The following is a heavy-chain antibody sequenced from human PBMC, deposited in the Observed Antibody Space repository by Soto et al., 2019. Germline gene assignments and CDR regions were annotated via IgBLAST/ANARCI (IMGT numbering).Heavy chain of an antibody. CDR2: IYDTGISGYTPST. Sequence: SETLSLTCTVSGGSIGGYYWGWIRRPPGKGLEWIAYIYDTGISGYTPSTSYNPSLKSRVTMSVDTSKSQFSLKLTSVTAADTAVYYCARGEDAFFYYGLDVWGQGITVTVSS. V-gene: IGHV4-59*01. CDR1: GGSIGGYY. CDR3: ARGEDAFFYYGLDV. J-gene: IGHJ6*02.